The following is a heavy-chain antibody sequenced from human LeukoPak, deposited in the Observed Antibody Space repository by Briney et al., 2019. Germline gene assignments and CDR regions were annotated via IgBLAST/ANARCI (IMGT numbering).Heavy chain of an antibody. D-gene: IGHD3-22*01. CDR2: ISYDGSNK. Sequence: GGSLRLSCAASGFTFRSYGMHWVRQAPGKGLEWVAVISYDGSNKYYADSVKGRFTISRDNSKNTLYLQMNSLRAEDTAVYYCARPRDYDSSGFDYWGQGTLVTVSS. CDR3: ARPRDYDSSGFDY. J-gene: IGHJ4*02. CDR1: GFTFRSYG. V-gene: IGHV3-30*03.